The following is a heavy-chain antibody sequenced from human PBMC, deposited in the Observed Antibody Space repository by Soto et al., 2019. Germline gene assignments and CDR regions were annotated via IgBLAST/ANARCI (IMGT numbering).Heavy chain of an antibody. CDR3: ARSQGGYYYYYMDV. V-gene: IGHV4-59*08. CDR2: IYYSGST. D-gene: IGHD3-16*01. J-gene: IGHJ6*03. Sequence: SETLSLTCTVSGGSISSYYWSWIRQPPGKGLEWIGYIYYSGSTNYNPSLKSRVTISVDTSKNQFSLKLGSVTAADTAVYYCARSQGGYYYYYMDVWGKGTTVTVSS. CDR1: GGSISSYY.